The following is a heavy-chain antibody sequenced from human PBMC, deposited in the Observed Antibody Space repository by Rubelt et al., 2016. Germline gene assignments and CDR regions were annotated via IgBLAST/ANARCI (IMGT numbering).Heavy chain of an antibody. Sequence: QVQLQESGPGLVKPSETLSLTCTVSGGSISSYYWSWIRQPPGKGLEWIGYIYYSGITNYNPSLRSRLTISVDTSKNQISLKPRSVTAADTAVYYCARVGAGSYRSSWYFDYWGQGTLVTVSS. CDR1: GGSISSYY. D-gene: IGHD6-13*01. J-gene: IGHJ4*01. CDR2: IYYSGIT. CDR3: ARVGAGSYRSSWYFDY. V-gene: IGHV4-59*01.